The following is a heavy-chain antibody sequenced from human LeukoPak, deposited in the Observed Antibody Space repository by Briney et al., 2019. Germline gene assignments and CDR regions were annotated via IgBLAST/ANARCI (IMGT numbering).Heavy chain of an antibody. CDR2: ISWDGGST. D-gene: IGHD3-16*01. V-gene: IGHV3-43D*03. J-gene: IGHJ6*03. CDR1: GFTFDDYA. CDR3: AKGGGERLIYYYYVDV. Sequence: GGSLRLSCAASGFTFDDYAMHWVRQAPGKGLEWVSLISWDGGSTYYADSVKGRFTISRDNSKNSLYLQMNSLRAKDTALYYCAKGGGERLIYYYYVDVWGKGTTVTVSS.